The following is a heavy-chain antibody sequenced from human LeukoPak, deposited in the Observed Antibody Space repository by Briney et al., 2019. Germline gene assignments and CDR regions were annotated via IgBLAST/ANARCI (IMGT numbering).Heavy chain of an antibody. D-gene: IGHD6-6*01. CDR2: ISYDGSNK. J-gene: IGHJ3*02. CDR3: ARPPAPSHAFDI. Sequence: GGSLRFSCAASGFTYSSYAMHWVRQAPGKGLEWVAVISYDGSNKYYADSVKGRFTISRDNSKNTLYLQMNSLRAEDTAVYYCARPPAPSHAFDIWGQGTMVTVSS. V-gene: IGHV3-30-3*01. CDR1: GFTYSSYA.